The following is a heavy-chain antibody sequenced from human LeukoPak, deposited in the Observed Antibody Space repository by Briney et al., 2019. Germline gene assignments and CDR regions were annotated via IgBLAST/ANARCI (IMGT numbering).Heavy chain of an antibody. J-gene: IGHJ3*02. CDR3: AGEWNYYAFEI. CDR1: GYSISSGYY. CDR2: IFESGNT. Sequence: PSETLSLTCSVSGYSISSGYYWGWIRQPPGKGLEWIGSIFESGNTYYNPSLKSRVTISVDTSKNQFSLRLRSVTAADTAVYYCAGEWNYYAFEIWGQGTMVTVSS. V-gene: IGHV4-38-2*02. D-gene: IGHD1-7*01.